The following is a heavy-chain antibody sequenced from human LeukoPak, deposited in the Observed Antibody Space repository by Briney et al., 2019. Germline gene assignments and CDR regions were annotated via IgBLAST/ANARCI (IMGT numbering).Heavy chain of an antibody. CDR1: GFTFSSYW. Sequence: GGSMRLSCAASGFTFSSYWMSWVRQAPGKGLEWVANIKQDGSEKYYVDSVKGRFTISRDNAKNSLYLQMNSLRAEDTAVYYCAFAGVYGDLDYWGQGTLVTVSS. V-gene: IGHV3-7*01. J-gene: IGHJ4*02. D-gene: IGHD4-17*01. CDR2: IKQDGSEK. CDR3: AFAGVYGDLDY.